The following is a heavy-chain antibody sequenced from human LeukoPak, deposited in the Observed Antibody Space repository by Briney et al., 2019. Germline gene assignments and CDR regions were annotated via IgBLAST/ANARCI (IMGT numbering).Heavy chain of an antibody. J-gene: IGHJ4*02. CDR2: IIPIFGTA. D-gene: IGHD3-9*01. V-gene: IGHV1-69*01. CDR1: GATFSSYA. CDR3: ATSPMTGPYYFDY. Sequence: SVKVSCKASGATFSSYAISWVRQAPGQGLEWMGGIIPIFGTANYAQKFQGRVTITADESTSTAYMELSSLRSEDTAVYYCATSPMTGPYYFDYWGQGTLVTVSS.